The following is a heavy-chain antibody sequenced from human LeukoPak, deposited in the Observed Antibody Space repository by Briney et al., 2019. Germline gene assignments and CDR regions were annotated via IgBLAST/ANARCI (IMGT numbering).Heavy chain of an antibody. CDR2: MGGSDSVT. D-gene: IGHD3-10*01. CDR1: GFTFSNYA. Sequence: GGSLRLSCAAPGFTFSNYAMSWVRQAPGKGLEWVSGMGGSDSVTYYADSVKGRFTISRDNSKNTLFLQMNSLRAEDTAVYYCAKWPDYGSGSSLDYWGQGTLVTVSS. V-gene: IGHV3-23*01. CDR3: AKWPDYGSGSSLDY. J-gene: IGHJ4*02.